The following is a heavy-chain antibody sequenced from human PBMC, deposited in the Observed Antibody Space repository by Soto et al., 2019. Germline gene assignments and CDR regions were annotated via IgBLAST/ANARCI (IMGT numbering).Heavy chain of an antibody. CDR1: GGSIISASYS. CDR2: IYPSGST. Sequence: QVQLQESGPRLVKPSQTLSLSCAVSGGSIISASYSWNWIRQSPGRGLEWIGHIYPSGSTYCNPSLTSRLSISVDTSTIQSALKLTSVTAADTAVYFCAREDAARIERWFDAWGQGILVTVSS. J-gene: IGHJ5*02. CDR3: AREDAARIERWFDA. D-gene: IGHD6-6*01. V-gene: IGHV4-31*11.